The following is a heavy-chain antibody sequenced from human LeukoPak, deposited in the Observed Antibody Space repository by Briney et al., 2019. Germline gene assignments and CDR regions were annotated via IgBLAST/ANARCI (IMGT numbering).Heavy chain of an antibody. CDR1: GITFSSYG. J-gene: IGHJ4*02. Sequence: PGGSLRLSCVASGITFSSYGMHWVRQAPGKGLEWLAVIWYDGSNKYSADSVKGRFTISRDNSKNTLYLQMNSLRAEDTAVYYCARGDHDYGDYGGQGTLVTVSS. CDR3: ARGDHDYGDY. CDR2: IWYDGSNK. V-gene: IGHV3-33*08.